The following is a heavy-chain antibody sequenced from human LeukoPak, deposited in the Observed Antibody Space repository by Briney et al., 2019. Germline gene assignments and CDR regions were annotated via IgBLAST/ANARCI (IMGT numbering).Heavy chain of an antibody. CDR2: ISGSGGST. J-gene: IGHJ4*02. CDR3: AKDPQPYSYGSFGVDY. D-gene: IGHD5-18*01. V-gene: IGHV3-23*01. CDR1: GFTFSSYA. Sequence: GGSLRLSCAASGFTFSSYAMSWVRQAPGKGLEWVSAISGSGGSTYYADSVKGRFTISRDNSKNTLYLQMNSLRAEDTAVYYCAKDPQPYSYGSFGVDYWGQGTLVTVSS.